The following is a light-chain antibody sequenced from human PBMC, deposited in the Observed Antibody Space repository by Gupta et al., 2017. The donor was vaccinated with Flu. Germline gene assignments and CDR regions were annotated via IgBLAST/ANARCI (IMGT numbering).Light chain of an antibody. Sequence: DVVMTQSPLSLPVTLGQQASISCRSSQSLVYKNGITYLDWFQQRPGQSPRRLIYEVSNRDCGVPDGFSGSGSGTDFTLKSSGVEAEDVGVYYCMRGSRPVTVCQGTRRDI. CDR2: EVS. CDR3: MRGSRPVT. V-gene: IGKV2-30*01. J-gene: IGKJ2*01. CDR1: QSLVYKNGITY.